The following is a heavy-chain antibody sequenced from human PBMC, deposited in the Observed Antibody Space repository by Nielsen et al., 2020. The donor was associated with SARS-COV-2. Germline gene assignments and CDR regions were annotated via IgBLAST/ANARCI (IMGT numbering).Heavy chain of an antibody. J-gene: IGHJ6*02. V-gene: IGHV4-39*07. Sequence: RQAPGKRLEWIGSIYYSGSTYYNPSLKSRVTISVDTSKNQFSLKLSSVTAADTAVYYCARSAVAGPLRYYYGMGVWGQGTTVTVSS. CDR2: IYYSGST. CDR3: ARSAVAGPLRYYYGMGV. D-gene: IGHD6-19*01.